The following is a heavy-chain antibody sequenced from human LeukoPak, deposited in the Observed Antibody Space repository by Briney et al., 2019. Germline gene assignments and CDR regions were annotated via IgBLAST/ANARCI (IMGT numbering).Heavy chain of an antibody. V-gene: IGHV1-2*02. D-gene: IGHD3-3*01. CDR2: VNPNSGGT. J-gene: IGHJ3*02. CDR3: ARIITTPSADAFDI. CDR1: GYTFTGYY. Sequence: ASVKVSCKASGYTFTGYYMHWVRQAPGQGLEWMGWVNPNSGGTNYAQKFQGRVTMTRDTSISTAYMELSRLRSDDTAVYYCARIITTPSADAFDIWGQGTMVTVSS.